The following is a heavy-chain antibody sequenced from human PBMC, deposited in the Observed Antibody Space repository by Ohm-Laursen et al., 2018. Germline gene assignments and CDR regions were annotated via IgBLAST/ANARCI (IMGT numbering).Heavy chain of an antibody. CDR2: INPSANYT. D-gene: IGHD6-19*01. V-gene: IGHV1-46*02. CDR3: ARGGLVAGTDFDF. J-gene: IGHJ4*02. Sequence: SSVKVSCKVSGYTFNNYYIHWVRQAPGQGLAWMGIINPSANYTHYLPKFQGRLSVTTDTSTSTVYMHLSRLTSGDTATYFCARGGLVAGTDFDFWGQGTLVTVSS. CDR1: GYTFNNYY.